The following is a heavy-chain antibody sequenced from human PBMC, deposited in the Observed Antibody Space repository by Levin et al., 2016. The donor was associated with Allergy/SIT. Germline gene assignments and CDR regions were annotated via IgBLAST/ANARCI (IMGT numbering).Heavy chain of an antibody. J-gene: IGHJ4*02. CDR1: GFTFSSYA. V-gene: IGHV3-23*01. CDR3: AKARGPTVPTWFSDY. CDR2: ISASAGNT. D-gene: IGHD3-10*01. Sequence: GESLKISCAASGFTFSSYAMSWVRQAPGKGLEWVSSISASAGNTYYADSVKGRFTISRDNSKNTLYLQMNSLRAEDTAVYYCAKARGPTVPTWFSDYWGQGTLVTVSS.